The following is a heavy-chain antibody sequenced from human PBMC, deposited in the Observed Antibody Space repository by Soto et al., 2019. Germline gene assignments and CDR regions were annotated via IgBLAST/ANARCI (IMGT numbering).Heavy chain of an antibody. CDR1: GFSFSSAW. CDR2: IKSKSDGGTT. D-gene: IGHD3-10*02. V-gene: IGHV3-15*01. CDR3: TTDMFYSPVDH. J-gene: IGHJ4*02. Sequence: GGSLRLSCAASGFSFSSAWMSWVRQTPEKGLEWVGQIKSKSDGGTTDYAAPVKGRFTISRDDSENTLYLQMNSLKTEDTAVYYCTTDMFYSPVDHWGQGTLVTVSS.